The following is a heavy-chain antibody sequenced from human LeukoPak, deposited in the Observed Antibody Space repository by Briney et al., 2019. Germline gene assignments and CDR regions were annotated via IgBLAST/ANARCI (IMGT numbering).Heavy chain of an antibody. D-gene: IGHD6-13*01. CDR1: GGSFSGYY. J-gene: IGHJ6*03. CDR3: ARHHTDSSSWYYYYYYMDV. CDR2: INHSGST. Sequence: SETLSLTCAVYGGSFSGYYWSWIRQPPGKGLEWIGEINHSGSTNYNPSLKSRVTISVDTSKNQFSLKLSSVTAADTAVYYCARHHTDSSSWYYYYYYMDVWGKGTTVTVSS. V-gene: IGHV4-34*01.